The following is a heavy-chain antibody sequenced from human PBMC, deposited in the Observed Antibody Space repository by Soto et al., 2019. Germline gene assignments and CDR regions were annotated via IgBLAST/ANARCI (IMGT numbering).Heavy chain of an antibody. CDR2: ISSSSSYI. D-gene: IGHD2-21*02. CDR1: GFTFSSYS. Sequence: GGSLRLSCAASGFTFSSYSMNWVRQAPGKGLEWVSSISSSSSYIYYADSVKGRFTISRDNAKNSLYLQMNSLRAEDTAVYYCARRSIVVVTGDYYYGMDVWGHGTTVTVSS. V-gene: IGHV3-21*01. J-gene: IGHJ6*02. CDR3: ARRSIVVVTGDYYYGMDV.